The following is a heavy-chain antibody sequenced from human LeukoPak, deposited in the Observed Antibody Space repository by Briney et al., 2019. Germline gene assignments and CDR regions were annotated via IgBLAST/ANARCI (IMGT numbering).Heavy chain of an antibody. CDR3: AREDLEVPVAAIHY. CDR2: IYYTGTT. V-gene: IGHV4-39*07. Sequence: SETLSLTCTVSGGSISSSSYYWGWIRQPPGKGLEWIGTIYYTGTTNYNPSLKSRVTISADTSKNQFSLQLHSVTAADTAIYYCAREDLEVPVAAIHYWGQGTLVTVSS. CDR1: GGSISSSSYY. J-gene: IGHJ4*02. D-gene: IGHD2-15*01.